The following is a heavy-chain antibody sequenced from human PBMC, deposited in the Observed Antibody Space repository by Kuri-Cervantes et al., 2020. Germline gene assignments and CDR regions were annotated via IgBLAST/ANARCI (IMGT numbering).Heavy chain of an antibody. J-gene: IGHJ3*02. V-gene: IGHV3-7*03. CDR3: ARDGLSAFDI. D-gene: IGHD5/OR15-5a*01. Sequence: GESLKISCAASGFTFSSYWMSWVRQAPGKGLEWVANIKQDGSEKYYVDSVKGRFTISRDNAKNSLYLQMNSLRAEDTALYHCARDGLSAFDIWGQGTMVTVSS. CDR1: GFTFSSYW. CDR2: IKQDGSEK.